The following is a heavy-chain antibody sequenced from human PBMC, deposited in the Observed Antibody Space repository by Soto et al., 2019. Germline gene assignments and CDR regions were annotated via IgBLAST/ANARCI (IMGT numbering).Heavy chain of an antibody. CDR3: ARAVVVWFGDSGVHGMDV. CDR2: ISSSSSYI. CDR1: GFTFSSYS. Sequence: PGGSLRLSCAPSGFTFSSYSMNWVRQAPGKGLEWVSSISSSSSYIYYADSVKGRFTISRDNAKNSLYLQMNSLRAEDTAVYYCARAVVVWFGDSGVHGMDVWGQGTTVTVSS. J-gene: IGHJ6*02. D-gene: IGHD3-10*01. V-gene: IGHV3-21*01.